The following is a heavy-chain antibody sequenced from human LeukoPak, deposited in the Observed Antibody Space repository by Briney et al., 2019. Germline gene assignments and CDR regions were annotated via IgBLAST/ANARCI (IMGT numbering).Heavy chain of an antibody. CDR2: IYYGGST. V-gene: IGHV4-59*01. CDR3: AREHRDYSDSSGFYGSDY. J-gene: IGHJ4*02. CDR1: GGSITTYY. D-gene: IGHD3-22*01. Sequence: SETLTLTCTVSGGSITTYYWSWIRQPPGKGLEWIAFIYYGGSTNYNPSLKSRVAISLDTSKNQFSLRLTSVTAADTAVYFCAREHRDYSDSSGFYGSDYWGQGTMVTVSS.